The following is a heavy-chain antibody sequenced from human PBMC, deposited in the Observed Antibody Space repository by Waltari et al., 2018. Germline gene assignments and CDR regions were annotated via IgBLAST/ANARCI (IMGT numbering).Heavy chain of an antibody. Sequence: QVQLQESGPGLLKPSETLSLTCAVYGGSFSGYYWSWIRQPPGKGLEWIGEINHSGSTNYNPSLKSRVTISVDTSKNQFSLKLSSVTAADTAVYYCARGSGWSGVVYWGQGTLVTVSS. CDR1: GGSFSGYY. CDR2: INHSGST. V-gene: IGHV4-34*01. D-gene: IGHD6-19*01. CDR3: ARGSGWSGVVY. J-gene: IGHJ4*02.